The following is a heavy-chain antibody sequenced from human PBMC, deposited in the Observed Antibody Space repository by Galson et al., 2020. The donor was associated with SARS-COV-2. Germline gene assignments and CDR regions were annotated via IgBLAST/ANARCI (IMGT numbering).Heavy chain of an antibody. CDR1: GLTSSIYW. V-gene: IGHV3-74*03. Sequence: GESLKISCAASGLTSSIYWIHWVRQAPGEGLVWVARINSDGNITTYADSVKGRFTISRDNAKNTVFLEMNSLRAEDTAIYYCARDRQYFGTDVWGQGTTVTVSS. J-gene: IGHJ6*02. CDR3: ARDRQYFGTDV. D-gene: IGHD2-2*01. CDR2: INSDGNIT.